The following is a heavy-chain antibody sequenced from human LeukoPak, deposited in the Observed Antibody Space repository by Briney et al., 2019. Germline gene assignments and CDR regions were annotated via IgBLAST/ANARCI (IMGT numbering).Heavy chain of an antibody. D-gene: IGHD4-17*01. CDR3: ARSGTVTTWNY. V-gene: IGHV4-31*03. CDR1: GGSISSGGYY. Sequence: SQTLSLTCTFSGGSISSGGYYWSWIRQHPGKGLEWIGCIYYSGTTYYHPSLTGRVAISVDTSKNQFSLKLSSVTAADTAVSFCARSGTVTTWNYWGQGTLVTVSS. J-gene: IGHJ4*02. CDR2: IYYSGTT.